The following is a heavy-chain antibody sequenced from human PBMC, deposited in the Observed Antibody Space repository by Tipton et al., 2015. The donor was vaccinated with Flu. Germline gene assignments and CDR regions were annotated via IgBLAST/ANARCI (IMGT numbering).Heavy chain of an antibody. CDR3: ARGGNVVVPAAMRFYYYYMDV. Sequence: TLSLTCTVSGGSVSSGSYYWSWIRQPPGKGLEWIGYIYYSGSTNYNPSLKSRVTISVDTSKNQFSLKLSSVTAADTAVYYCARGGNVVVPAAMRFYYYYMDVWGKGTTVTVSS. CDR2: IYYSGST. CDR1: GGSVSSGSYY. J-gene: IGHJ6*03. V-gene: IGHV4-61*01. D-gene: IGHD2-2*01.